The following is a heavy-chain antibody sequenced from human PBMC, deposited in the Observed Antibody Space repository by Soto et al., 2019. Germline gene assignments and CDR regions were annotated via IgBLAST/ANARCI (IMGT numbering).Heavy chain of an antibody. CDR3: AKDLSMPVVPAAISHY. D-gene: IGHD2-2*01. CDR2: ISGSGGST. CDR1: GFTFSSYA. V-gene: IGHV3-23*01. Sequence: GGSLRLSCAASGFTFSSYAMSWVHQAPGKGLEWVSAISGSGGSTYYADSVKGRFTISRDNSKNTLYLQMNSLRAEDTAVYYCAKDLSMPVVPAAISHYWGQGTLVTVSS. J-gene: IGHJ4*02.